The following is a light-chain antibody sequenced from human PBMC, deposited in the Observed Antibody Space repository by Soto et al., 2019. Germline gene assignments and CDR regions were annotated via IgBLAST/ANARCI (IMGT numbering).Light chain of an antibody. J-gene: IGKJ1*01. Sequence: EILMTQSPATLSVSPGERATLSCRASQSISSNLAWYQQKPGQAPRLLIYGTSTRDTGIPARFSGSGSGTLFILTINSLQSEDFAVYYCQQYNSWPPTFGQGTNVEIK. CDR3: QQYNSWPPT. CDR2: GTS. V-gene: IGKV3-15*01. CDR1: QSISSN.